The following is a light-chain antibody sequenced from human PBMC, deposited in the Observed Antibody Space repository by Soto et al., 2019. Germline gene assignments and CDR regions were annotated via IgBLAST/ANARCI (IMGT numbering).Light chain of an antibody. CDR3: AAWDDSLNGVV. J-gene: IGLJ2*01. Sequence: QSVLTQPPSASGTPGQRVTISCSGSSSNVGGNTVNWYQQLPGTAPKLLIHSNNQRPSGVPDRFSGSKSGTSASLAISGLQSEDEADYYCAAWDDSLNGVVFGGGTKLTVL. CDR2: SNN. CDR1: SSNVGGNT. V-gene: IGLV1-44*01.